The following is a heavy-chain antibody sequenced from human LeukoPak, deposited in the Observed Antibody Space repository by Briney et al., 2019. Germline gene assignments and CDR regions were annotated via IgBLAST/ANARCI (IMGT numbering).Heavy chain of an antibody. CDR3: AKRTVGGYDY. CDR1: GLTFSSYG. V-gene: IGHV3-23*01. D-gene: IGHD5-12*01. J-gene: IGHJ4*02. CDR2: ISGSGGST. Sequence: GGTLRLSCAASGLTFSSYGMSWVRQAPGKGLEWVSAISGSGGSTYYADSVKGRFTISRDNSKNMLYLQMNSLRAEDTAVYYCAKRTVGGYDYWGQGTLVTVSS.